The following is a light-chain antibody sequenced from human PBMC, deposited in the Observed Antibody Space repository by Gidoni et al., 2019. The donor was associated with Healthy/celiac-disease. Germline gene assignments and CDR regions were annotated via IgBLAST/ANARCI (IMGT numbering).Light chain of an antibody. CDR2: YAS. V-gene: IGKV3-11*01. Sequence: EIVLTQSPATLPLSPGERATLSCRASQSVSSYLAWYQQKPGQAPRLLIYYASNRATGIPARFSGSGSGTDFTLTISSLEPEDFAVYYCQQRSNWLRTFGQGTKVEIK. CDR1: QSVSSY. J-gene: IGKJ1*01. CDR3: QQRSNWLRT.